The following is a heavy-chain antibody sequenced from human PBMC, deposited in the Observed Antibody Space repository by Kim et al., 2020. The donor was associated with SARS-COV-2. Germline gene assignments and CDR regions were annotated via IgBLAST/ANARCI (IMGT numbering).Heavy chain of an antibody. Sequence: GGSLRLSCAASGFTFRNYGMHWVRQAPGKGLEWVAVISYDGTNKYYVDSVKGRFTISRDNSKITLYLQMNSLRAEDTAVYYCAKAAAGYWYFDLWGRGTLVTVSS. CDR1: GFTFRNYG. D-gene: IGHD6-13*01. CDR2: ISYDGTNK. CDR3: AKAAAGYWYFDL. J-gene: IGHJ2*01. V-gene: IGHV3-30*18.